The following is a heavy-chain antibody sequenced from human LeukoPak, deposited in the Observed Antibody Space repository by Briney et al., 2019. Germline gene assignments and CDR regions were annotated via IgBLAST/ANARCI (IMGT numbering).Heavy chain of an antibody. V-gene: IGHV5-51*01. CDR2: IYPGDSDT. D-gene: IGHD1-26*01. CDR1: GYNFDTYW. J-gene: IGHJ5*02. Sequence: GESLKISCKASGYNFDTYWIGWVRQMPGKGLEWMGIIYPGDSDTRYSPSFQGQVTISADKSISTAYLQWSSLKASDTAMYYCATSSGSGGSWFDPWGQGTLVTVSS. CDR3: ATSSGSGGSWFDP.